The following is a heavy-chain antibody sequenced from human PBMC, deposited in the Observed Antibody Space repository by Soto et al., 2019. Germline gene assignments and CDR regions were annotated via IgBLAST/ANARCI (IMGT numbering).Heavy chain of an antibody. Sequence: QVQLVQSGAEVKKPGASVKVSCKASGYTFTGYYIHWVRQAPGQGLEWMGWVNPNSGGTNYAQKFQGWVPMTRDTSSSTAYMELSRLRSDDTAVYYCVTSRVSIAVAGETEYYFDYWGQGTLVTVSS. CDR1: GYTFTGYY. J-gene: IGHJ4*02. CDR3: VTSRVSIAVAGETEYYFDY. V-gene: IGHV1-2*04. D-gene: IGHD6-19*01. CDR2: VNPNSGGT.